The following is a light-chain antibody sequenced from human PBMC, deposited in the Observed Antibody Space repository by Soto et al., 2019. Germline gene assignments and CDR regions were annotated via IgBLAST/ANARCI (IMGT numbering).Light chain of an antibody. V-gene: IGKV3-15*01. CDR2: GAS. CDR3: QQYIRWPLT. Sequence: EIVMTQSPATLSVSPGEGATLSCRASQSVSSKLAWYQQKPGQAPRLLIYGASTRATGIPARFSGSGSGTEFTLIISSLQSEDSAVYYCQQYIRWPLTFGGGTKVDIK. CDR1: QSVSSK. J-gene: IGKJ4*01.